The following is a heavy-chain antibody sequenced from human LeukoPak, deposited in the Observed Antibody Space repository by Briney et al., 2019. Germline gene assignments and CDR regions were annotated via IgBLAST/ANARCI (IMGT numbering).Heavy chain of an antibody. CDR1: GIPFSNYA. D-gene: IGHD3-10*01. CDR3: ARDGIRYGSGTYYPN. J-gene: IGHJ4*02. Sequence: GRSLRLSCAASGIPFSNYAMHRVRQAPGKGLEWVALISYDGSNKYYADSVKGRFTISRDNSKNTLYLQMNSLRAEDTAIYYCARDGIRYGSGTYYPNWGQGTLVTVSS. V-gene: IGHV3-30*04. CDR2: ISYDGSNK.